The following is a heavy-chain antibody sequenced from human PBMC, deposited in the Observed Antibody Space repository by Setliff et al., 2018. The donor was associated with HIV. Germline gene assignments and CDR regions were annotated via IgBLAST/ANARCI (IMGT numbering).Heavy chain of an antibody. J-gene: IGHJ4*02. CDR1: GFTFGDFT. CDR2: IKSQAYGATT. CDR3: AREQGRRVEY. Sequence: GGSLRLSCKVSGFTFGDFTFTWVRQVPGKGLEWLGFIKSQAYGATTQYATSVKDRLTISRDNAKNSLFLQMNSLRVEDTALYYCAREQGRRVEYWGQGTQVTVSS. V-gene: IGHV3-49*04.